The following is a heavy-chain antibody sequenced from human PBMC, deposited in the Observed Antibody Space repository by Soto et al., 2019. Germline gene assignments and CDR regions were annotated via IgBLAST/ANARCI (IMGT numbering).Heavy chain of an antibody. Sequence: PSETLSLTCGVFGGSLSGYYWGWIRQPAGKGLEWIGEINHSGSPKYNPTLKSRVTMSVATSKNQFSLEVTSVTAADTAVYYCARSSYGSGRPLPYWGQGSLVTVSS. D-gene: IGHD3-10*01. CDR2: INHSGSP. CDR3: ARSSYGSGRPLPY. J-gene: IGHJ4*02. V-gene: IGHV4-34*01. CDR1: GGSLSGYY.